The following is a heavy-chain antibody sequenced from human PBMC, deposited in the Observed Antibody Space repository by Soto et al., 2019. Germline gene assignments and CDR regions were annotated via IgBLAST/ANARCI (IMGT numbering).Heavy chain of an antibody. CDR2: IYYSGST. V-gene: IGHV4-31*03. CDR3: ARDPTP. J-gene: IGHJ5*02. Sequence: SETLSLTCSVSGGSINSDNWWSWVRQHPGKGLEWIGYIYYSGSTYYNPSLKSRVSISVDTSKNQFSLKLSSVTAADTAVYYCARDPTPWGQGTLVTVSS. CDR1: GGSINSDNW.